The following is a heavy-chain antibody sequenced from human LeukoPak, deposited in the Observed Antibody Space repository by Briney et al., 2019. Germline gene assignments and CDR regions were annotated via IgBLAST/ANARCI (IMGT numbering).Heavy chain of an antibody. CDR2: SGTAGDT. D-gene: IGHD6-13*01. CDR3: AKKTPGTYPFDY. J-gene: IGHJ4*02. V-gene: IGHV3-23*01. Sequence: PGGSLRLSCAASGFTFSSSAMNWVRQVPGKELEWVSASGTAGDTYYADSVKGRFTISRDDSKNTLYLQMTSLRAEDTAVYYCAKKTPGTYPFDYWGQGTLVTVSP. CDR1: GFTFSSSA.